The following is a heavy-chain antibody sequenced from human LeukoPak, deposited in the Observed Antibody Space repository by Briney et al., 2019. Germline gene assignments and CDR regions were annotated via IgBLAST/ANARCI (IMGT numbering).Heavy chain of an antibody. CDR3: AREGSSGSLYFDY. CDR1: GYTFTGYC. V-gene: IGHV1-2*02. J-gene: IGHJ4*02. CDR2: INPNSGGT. D-gene: IGHD1-26*01. Sequence: ASVKVSCKASGYTFTGYCMHWVRQAPGQGLEWMGWINPNSGGTNYAQKFQGRVTMTRDTSISTAYMELSRLRSDDTAVYYCAREGSSGSLYFDYWGQGTLVTVSS.